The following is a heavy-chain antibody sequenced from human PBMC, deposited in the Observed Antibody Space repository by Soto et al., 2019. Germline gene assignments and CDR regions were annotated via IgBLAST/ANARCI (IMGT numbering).Heavy chain of an antibody. V-gene: IGHV4-59*01. CDR1: GGSISTYY. J-gene: IGHJ4*02. CDR3: ARGNYDFLTGYYIEYCDY. Sequence: QVQLQESGPGLVKPSETLSLTCTVSGGSISTYYWSWIRQPPGKGLEWIGYIYYSGITNYNPSLKSRVTISVDTSKNQFSLKLSSVTAADTVVYYCARGNYDFLTGYYIEYCDYWGQGTLVTVSS. D-gene: IGHD3-9*01. CDR2: IYYSGIT.